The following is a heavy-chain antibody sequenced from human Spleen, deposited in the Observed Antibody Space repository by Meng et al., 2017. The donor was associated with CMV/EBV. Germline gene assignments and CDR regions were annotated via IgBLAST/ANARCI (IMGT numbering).Heavy chain of an antibody. CDR2: ISSSSSYI. D-gene: IGHD3-9*01. J-gene: IGHJ6*02. CDR3: ARAKTYYDILTGYYGPLYGMDV. V-gene: IGHV3-21*01. Sequence: GESLKISCAASGFIFSSYSMNWVRQAPGKGLECVSSISSSSSYIYYADSVKGRFTISRDNAKNSLYLQMNSLRAEDTAVYYCARAKTYYDILTGYYGPLYGMDVWGQGTTVTVSS. CDR1: GFIFSSYS.